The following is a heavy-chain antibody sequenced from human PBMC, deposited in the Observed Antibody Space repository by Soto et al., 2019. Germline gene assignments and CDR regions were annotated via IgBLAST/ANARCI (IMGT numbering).Heavy chain of an antibody. J-gene: IGHJ4*02. CDR2: IYTSGTT. D-gene: IGHD2-21*01. CDR1: GGSISSCY. CDR3: ARESIRYYFDY. V-gene: IGHV4-4*07. Sequence: PSETLSLTCTVSGGSISSCYWSWIRQPAGKGLEWLGRIYTSGTTNYNPSLKSRVTMSVDTSKNQFSLKVSSVTAADTAVYYCARESIRYYFDYWGQGSLVTVSS.